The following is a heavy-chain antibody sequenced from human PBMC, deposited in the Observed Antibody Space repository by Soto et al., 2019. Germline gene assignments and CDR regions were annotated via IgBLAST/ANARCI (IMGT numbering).Heavy chain of an antibody. V-gene: IGHV4-59*03. Sequence: SETLSLTCSVSGGSISSAYWSWIRQPPGKGLEWIAYIDYSENTHPNPSLKGRVTMSLDTSKNQFSLKLSSVTASDTAVYFCAKHSGYYEFDSWGQGTRVTVSS. CDR2: IDYSENT. CDR1: GGSISSAY. CDR3: AKHSGYYEFDS. D-gene: IGHD5-12*01. J-gene: IGHJ4*02.